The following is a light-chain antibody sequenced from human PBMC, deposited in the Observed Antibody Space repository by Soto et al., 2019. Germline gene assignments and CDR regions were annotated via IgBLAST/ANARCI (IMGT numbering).Light chain of an antibody. V-gene: IGLV1-40*01. CDR2: LNS. CDR1: SSNIGAGYN. Sequence: QSVLTQPPSVSGAPGQRVTISCTGSSSNIGAGYNVQWYQQLPGTAPKLLIYLNSNRPSGVPDRFSGSKSGTSASLAITGLQAEDAADYYCQSFDLRLSWVFGGGTELTVL. J-gene: IGLJ3*02. CDR3: QSFDLRLSWV.